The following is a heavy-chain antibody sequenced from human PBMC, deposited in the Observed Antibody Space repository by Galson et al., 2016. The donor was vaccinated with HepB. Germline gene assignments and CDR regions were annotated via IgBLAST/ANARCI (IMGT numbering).Heavy chain of an antibody. CDR2: IYYSGRT. J-gene: IGHJ4*02. V-gene: IGHV4-59*08. Sequence: SETLSLTCSVSGGSIRSNYWSWIRQPPGKGLEWVGYIYYSGRTNSNPSLKSRVTMSVDTSKNQLSLRLSSVTAADTAMYFCARQPPGIAVAEVYFDYWGQGTPVTVSS. CDR1: GGSIRSNY. D-gene: IGHD6-19*01. CDR3: ARQPPGIAVAEVYFDY.